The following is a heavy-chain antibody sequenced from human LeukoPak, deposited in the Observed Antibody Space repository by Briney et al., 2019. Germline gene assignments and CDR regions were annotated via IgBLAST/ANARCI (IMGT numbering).Heavy chain of an antibody. CDR3: ARMTTVTTGIDY. Sequence: SETLSLTCTVSGGAISSYYWSWIRQPPGKGLECIGYIYYTGSTNYNPSLKSRVTISVDTSKNQFSLKLSSVTAADTAVYYCARMTTVTTGIDYWGQGTLVTVSS. J-gene: IGHJ4*02. D-gene: IGHD4-17*01. CDR1: GGAISSYY. CDR2: IYYTGST. V-gene: IGHV4-59*01.